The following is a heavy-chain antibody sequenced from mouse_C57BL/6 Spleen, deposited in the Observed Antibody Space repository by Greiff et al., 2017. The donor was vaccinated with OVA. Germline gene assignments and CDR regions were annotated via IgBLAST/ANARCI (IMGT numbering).Heavy chain of an antibody. V-gene: IGHV1-54*01. CDR1: GYAFTNYL. Sequence: QVQLQQSGAELVRPGTSVKVSCKASGYAFTNYLIEWVKQRPGQGLEWIGVINPGSGGTNYNEKFKGKATLTADKSSSTAYMQLSSLTSEDAAVYFCARRVSDYYAMDYWGQGTSVTVSS. CDR3: ARRVSDYYAMDY. CDR2: INPGSGGT. J-gene: IGHJ4*01.